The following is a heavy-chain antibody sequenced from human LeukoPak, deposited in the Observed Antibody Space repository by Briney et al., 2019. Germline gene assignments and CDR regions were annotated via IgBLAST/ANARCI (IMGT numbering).Heavy chain of an antibody. Sequence: SETLSLTCTVSGASISSRGYYWNWIRQHPGKGLEWIGYIAYSGTTNYNPSLKSRASISQDTSRHQLSLKLQSVTAADTAVYYCAKDRELWEVSTGDAVDIWGQGTMVTVSS. CDR3: AKDRELWEVSTGDAVDI. J-gene: IGHJ3*02. CDR2: IAYSGTT. CDR1: GASISSRGYY. V-gene: IGHV4-31*03. D-gene: IGHD1-26*01.